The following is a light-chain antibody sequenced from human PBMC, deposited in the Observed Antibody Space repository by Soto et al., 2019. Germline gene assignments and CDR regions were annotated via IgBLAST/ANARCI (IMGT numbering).Light chain of an antibody. CDR1: SSDVGGYNY. Sequence: QPVLTQPASVSGSPGQSITISCTGTSSDVGGYNYVSWYQQHPGRAPNLLIYAVSLRPSEVSNRFSGSKSGNTASLTISGLQAEDEADYYCSSYTSSSTPVVFGGGTKLTVL. J-gene: IGLJ2*01. CDR2: AVS. CDR3: SSYTSSSTPVV. V-gene: IGLV2-14*01.